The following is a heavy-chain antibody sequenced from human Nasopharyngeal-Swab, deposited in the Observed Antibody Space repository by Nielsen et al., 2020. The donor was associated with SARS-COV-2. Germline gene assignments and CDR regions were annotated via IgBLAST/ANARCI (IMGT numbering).Heavy chain of an antibody. CDR2: INSDGSST. D-gene: IGHD3-3*01. Sequence: PGKGLVWVSRINSDGSSTSYADTVKGRFTISRDNAKNTLYLQMNSLRAEDTAVYYCARGPSERFLEWLNKNGMDVWGQGTTVTVSS. J-gene: IGHJ6*02. CDR3: ARGPSERFLEWLNKNGMDV. V-gene: IGHV3-74*01.